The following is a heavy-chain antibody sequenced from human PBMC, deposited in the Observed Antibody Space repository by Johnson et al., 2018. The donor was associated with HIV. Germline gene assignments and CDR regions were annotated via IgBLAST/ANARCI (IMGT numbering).Heavy chain of an antibody. CDR1: GFTFSSYA. J-gene: IGHJ3*02. D-gene: IGHD5-12*01. Sequence: QVQLVESGGGVVQPGRSLRLSCAASGFTFSSYAMHWVRQAPGKGLEWVAVISYDGSNKYYADSVKGRFTNSRDNSKNTLYLKMNSLRAEDTAVYYCAKDGGGGYDRAFDIWGQGTMVTVSS. CDR3: AKDGGGGYDRAFDI. CDR2: ISYDGSNK. V-gene: IGHV3-30*04.